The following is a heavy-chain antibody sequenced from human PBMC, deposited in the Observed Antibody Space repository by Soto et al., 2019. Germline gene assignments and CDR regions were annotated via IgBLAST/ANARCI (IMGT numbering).Heavy chain of an antibody. V-gene: IGHV3-11*06. CDR1: GLTFSDYY. CDR3: ARRNDYGTSFDY. J-gene: IGHJ4*02. CDR2: ISSSSSYT. D-gene: IGHD4-17*01. Sequence: GGSLRLSCAASGLTFSDYYMSWIRQAPGKGLEWVSYISSSSSYTNYADSVKGRFTISRDNAKNSLYLQMNSLRAEDTAVYYCARRNDYGTSFDYWGQGTLVTVSS.